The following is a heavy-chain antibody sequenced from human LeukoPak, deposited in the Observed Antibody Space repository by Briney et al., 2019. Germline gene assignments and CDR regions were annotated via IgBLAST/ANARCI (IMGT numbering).Heavy chain of an antibody. CDR2: ISSSSSYI. V-gene: IGHV3-21*01. D-gene: IGHD1-26*01. Sequence: GGSLRLSCAASGFTFSSYSMNWVRQAPGKGLEWVSSISSSSSYIYYADSVKGRFPISRDNAKNSLYLQMNSLRAEDTAVYYCARETVGATTGYYYYMDVWGKGTTVTVSS. CDR3: ARETVGATTGYYYYMDV. CDR1: GFTFSSYS. J-gene: IGHJ6*03.